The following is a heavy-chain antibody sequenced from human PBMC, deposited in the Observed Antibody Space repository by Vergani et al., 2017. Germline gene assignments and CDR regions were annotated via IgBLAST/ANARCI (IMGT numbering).Heavy chain of an antibody. CDR2: ITPFFPTG. CDR1: GGTFNIYS. Sequence: QVQLVQSGAEVKKPGSSVKVSCKASGGTFNIYSVSWLRQAPGQGPEWMGGITPFFPTGHYAQKFQGRVTITADESATTVYMELSSLRSEDTAVYYCARGRGDYGRGNFDYWGQGTLVTVSS. D-gene: IGHD2-21*02. J-gene: IGHJ4*02. CDR3: ARGRGDYGRGNFDY. V-gene: IGHV1-69*12.